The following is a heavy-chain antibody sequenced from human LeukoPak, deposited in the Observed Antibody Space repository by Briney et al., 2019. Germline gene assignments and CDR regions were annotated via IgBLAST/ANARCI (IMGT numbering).Heavy chain of an antibody. V-gene: IGHV4-59*01. J-gene: IGHJ4*02. CDR3: AREDYYDSSGYSH. D-gene: IGHD3-22*01. Sequence: SETLSLTCTVSGGSISSYYWSWIRQPPGKGLEWIGYIYYSGSTNYNPSLKSRVTISVDTSKNQFSLKLSSVTAADTAVYYCAREDYYDSSGYSHWGQGTLVTVSP. CDR2: IYYSGST. CDR1: GGSISSYY.